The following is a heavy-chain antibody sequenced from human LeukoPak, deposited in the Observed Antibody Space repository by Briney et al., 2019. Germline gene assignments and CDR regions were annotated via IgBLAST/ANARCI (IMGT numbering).Heavy chain of an antibody. CDR1: GFTFSSYA. CDR3: AKDGRVGYSSSWSNY. D-gene: IGHD6-13*01. V-gene: IGHV3-30*04. CDR2: ISYDGSNK. J-gene: IGHJ4*02. Sequence: PGGSLRLSCAASGFTFSSYAMHWVRQAPGKGLEWVAVISYDGSNKYYADSVKGRFTISRDNSKNTLYLQMNSLRAEDTAVYYCAKDGRVGYSSSWSNYWGQGTLVTVSS.